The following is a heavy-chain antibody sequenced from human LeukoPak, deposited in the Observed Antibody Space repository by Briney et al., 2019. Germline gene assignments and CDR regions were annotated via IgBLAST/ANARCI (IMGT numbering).Heavy chain of an antibody. CDR2: IYYSGST. V-gene: IGHV4-59*01. J-gene: IGHJ6*03. Sequence: SETLSLTCTVSGGSISSYYWSWIRQPPGKGLEWIGYIYYSGSTNYNPSLKSRVTISVDTSKNQFSLKLSSVTAADTAVYYCARTTEAHSWRTRYYDYYMGVWGKGTTVTVSS. CDR1: GGSISSYY. D-gene: IGHD6-13*01. CDR3: ARTTEAHSWRTRYYDYYMGV.